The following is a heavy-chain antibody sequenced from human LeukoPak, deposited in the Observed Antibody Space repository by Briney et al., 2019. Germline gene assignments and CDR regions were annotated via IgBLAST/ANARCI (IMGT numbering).Heavy chain of an antibody. CDR2: INHRGST. CDR1: GGSFSGYY. D-gene: IGHD4-17*01. CDR3: ARGTMTTVTYYFDY. V-gene: IGHV4-34*01. Sequence: SETLSLTCAVYGGSFSGYYGSWIRQPPGKGVEWMGEINHRGSTNYTPSLKSRVTISVDTSKTQFSLKLSSVTAADTAVYYCARGTMTTVTYYFDYWGQGTLVTVSS. J-gene: IGHJ4*02.